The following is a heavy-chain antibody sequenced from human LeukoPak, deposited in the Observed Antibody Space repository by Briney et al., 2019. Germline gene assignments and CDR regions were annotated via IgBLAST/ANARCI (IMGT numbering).Heavy chain of an antibody. CDR3: ARFRVEGSSDTRKEYPLWMGLDL. CDR1: GGSLSSDY. D-gene: IGHD6-6*01. V-gene: IGHV4-59*13. CDR2: ISYSGGT. Sequence: SETLSLTCTVSGGSLSSDYWSWIRHPPREGLEWIGDISYSGGTNSTPSLKSRDTISVDTSKNQFSLKLSSVTAAATAVYYCARFRVEGSSDTRKEYPLWMGLDLWGQGTLVTLSS. J-gene: IGHJ5*02.